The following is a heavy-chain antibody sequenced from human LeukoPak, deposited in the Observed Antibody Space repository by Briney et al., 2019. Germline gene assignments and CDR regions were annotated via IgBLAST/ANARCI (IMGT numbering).Heavy chain of an antibody. CDR3: ARVAGTGGHFDY. V-gene: IGHV1-2*02. CDR2: INPNSGGT. CDR1: GYTFTGYY. D-gene: IGHD6-13*01. J-gene: IGHJ4*02. Sequence: ASVKVSCKASGYTFTGYYMHWVRQAPGQGLEWMGWINPNSGGTNYAQKFQGRVTMTRDTSISTAYMELSRLRSDDTAVYYCARVAGTGGHFDYWGQGTLVTVSS.